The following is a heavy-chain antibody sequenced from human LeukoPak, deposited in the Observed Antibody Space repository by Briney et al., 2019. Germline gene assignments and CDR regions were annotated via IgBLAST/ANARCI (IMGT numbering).Heavy chain of an antibody. V-gene: IGHV3-23*01. CDR2: ISDSGGST. Sequence: GGSLRLSCAASGFTFSNYAMSWVRQAPGKGLEWVSSISDSGGSTFYADSVKGRFTISRDNSKNTLYLQMNSLRPEDTSVYYCARSPTSWYFDYWGQGTLVTVSS. CDR1: GFTFSNYA. J-gene: IGHJ4*02. CDR3: ARSPTSWYFDY. D-gene: IGHD2-2*01.